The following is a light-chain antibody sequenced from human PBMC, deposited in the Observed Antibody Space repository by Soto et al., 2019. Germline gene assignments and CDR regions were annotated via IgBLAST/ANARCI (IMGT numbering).Light chain of an antibody. CDR1: QGSSNY. Sequence: DSQMTQSPSSLSASVGDRITITCRASQGSSNYLAWYQQKPGKVPKLLIFGASILHSGVPSRFSGHGSGTDFPLTSSSLQPEDVATNYCQEYKRAPYCTFGPGTKVELK. CDR2: GAS. V-gene: IGKV1-27*01. CDR3: QEYKRAPYCT. J-gene: IGKJ3*01.